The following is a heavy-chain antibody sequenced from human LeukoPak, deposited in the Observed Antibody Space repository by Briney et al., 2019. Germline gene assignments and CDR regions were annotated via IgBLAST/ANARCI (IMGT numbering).Heavy chain of an antibody. CDR3: ARDLRPRHCTTNCYTFDY. D-gene: IGHD2-8*01. CDR1: GFTFSSYA. CDR2: ISGSGGTT. J-gene: IGHJ4*02. Sequence: GGSLRLSCAASGFTFSSYAMSWVRQAPGKGLEWVSAISGSGGTTYYADSVKGRFTISRDNSKNTLYLQMNSLRAEDTAVYYCARDLRPRHCTTNCYTFDYWGQGTLVTVSS. V-gene: IGHV3-23*01.